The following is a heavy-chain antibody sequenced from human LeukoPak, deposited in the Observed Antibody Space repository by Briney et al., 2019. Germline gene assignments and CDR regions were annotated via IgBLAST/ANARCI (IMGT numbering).Heavy chain of an antibody. V-gene: IGHV3-53*01. J-gene: IGHJ4*02. CDR1: GFTVSSNY. CDR2: IYSGGST. Sequence: PGGSLRLSCAASGFTVSSNYMSWVRQAPGKGLEWVSVIYSGGSTYYADSVKGRFTISRDNSKNTLYLQMNSLRAEDTAVYYCARVVDSSSWYGPAYFDYWGQGTLVTVSS. CDR3: ARVVDSSSWYGPAYFDY. D-gene: IGHD6-13*01.